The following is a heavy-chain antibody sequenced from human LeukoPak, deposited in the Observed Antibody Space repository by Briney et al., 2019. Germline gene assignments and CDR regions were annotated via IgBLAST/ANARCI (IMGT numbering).Heavy chain of an antibody. V-gene: IGHV1-46*01. J-gene: IGHJ4*02. Sequence: ASVKVSCKASGYTFTSYYMHWVRQAPGQGLEWMGIITPRGGNTKYAQRIQGRVSLTRDTSTNTVYMELSSLRPEDTAMYYCAREEEGGTFDYWGQGTLVTVSS. CDR1: GYTFTSYY. CDR3: AREEEGGTFDY. D-gene: IGHD3-16*01. CDR2: ITPRGGNT.